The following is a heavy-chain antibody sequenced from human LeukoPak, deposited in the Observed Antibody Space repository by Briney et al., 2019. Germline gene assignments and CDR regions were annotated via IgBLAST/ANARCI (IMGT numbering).Heavy chain of an antibody. V-gene: IGHV1-69*04. CDR2: IIPILGIA. Sequence: GSSVKVSCKASGGTFSSYAISWVRQAPGQGLEWMGRIIPILGIANYAQKFQGRVTITADKSTSTAYMELSSQRSEDTAVYYCARDRERNYGMDVWGQGTTVTVSS. CDR3: ARDRERNYGMDV. CDR1: GGTFSSYA. D-gene: IGHD1-26*01. J-gene: IGHJ6*02.